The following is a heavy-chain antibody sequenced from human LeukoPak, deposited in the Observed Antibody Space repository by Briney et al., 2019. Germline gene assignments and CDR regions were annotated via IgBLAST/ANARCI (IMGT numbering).Heavy chain of an antibody. Sequence: KPSETLSLTCTVSGGSISSYYWSWIRQPPGKGLEWIGYIYYSASTNYNPSLKSRVTISVDTSKNQFSLKLSSVTAADTAVYYCARSTMVRTINWFDPWGQGTLVTVSS. CDR2: IYYSAST. J-gene: IGHJ5*02. CDR1: GGSISSYY. D-gene: IGHD3-10*01. CDR3: ARSTMVRTINWFDP. V-gene: IGHV4-59*08.